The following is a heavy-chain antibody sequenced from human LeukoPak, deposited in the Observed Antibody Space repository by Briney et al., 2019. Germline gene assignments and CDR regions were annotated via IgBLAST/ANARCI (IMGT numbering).Heavy chain of an antibody. CDR2: IYHGGST. V-gene: IGHV4-39*07. J-gene: IGHJ4*02. CDR1: GGSITISNSY. D-gene: IGHD3-22*01. Sequence: SETLSLTCTVSGGSITISNSYWAWIRQPPGKGLEWIGSIYHGGSTSYNPSHKSRVTISVDTSKNQISLNLTSVTAADTAIYYCARVGSSGYWHYFDYWGQGALVTVSS. CDR3: ARVGSSGYWHYFDY.